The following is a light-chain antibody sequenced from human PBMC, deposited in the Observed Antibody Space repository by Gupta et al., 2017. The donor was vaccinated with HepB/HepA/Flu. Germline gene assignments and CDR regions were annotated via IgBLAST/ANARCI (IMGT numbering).Light chain of an antibody. J-gene: IGLJ2*01. CDR3: QVWDSSSDHVV. V-gene: IGLV3-21*03. Sequence: SYVLTQPPSVSVAPGKTARITWGGNNIGSKSVHWYQQKPGQAPVLVVYDDSDRPSGIPERFSGSNSGNTATLTISRVEAGDEADYYCQVWDSSSDHVVFGGGTKLTDL. CDR1: NIGSKS. CDR2: DDS.